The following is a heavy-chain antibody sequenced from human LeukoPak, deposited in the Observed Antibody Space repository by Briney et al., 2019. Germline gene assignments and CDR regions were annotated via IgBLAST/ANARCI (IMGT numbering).Heavy chain of an antibody. CDR1: VFTFDDYT. V-gene: IGHV3-43*01. CDR3: AKDNSDGSGTYDY. CDR2: ISWDGGST. Sequence: GGSLRLSCAASVFTFDDYTMHWVRRAPGQGLECVSLISWDGGSTYYADSVKGRFTISRDNSKNSLYLQMNSLRTEDTALYYCAKDNSDGSGTYDYWGQGTLVTVSS. J-gene: IGHJ4*02. D-gene: IGHD3-10*01.